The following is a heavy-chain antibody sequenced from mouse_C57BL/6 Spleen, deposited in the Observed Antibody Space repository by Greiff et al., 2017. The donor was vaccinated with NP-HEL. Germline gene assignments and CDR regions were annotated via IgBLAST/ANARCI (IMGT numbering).Heavy chain of an antibody. J-gene: IGHJ4*01. Sequence: QVQLQQSGAELARPGASVKLSCKASGYTFTSYGISWVKQRPGQGLEWIGEIYPRSGNTYYNEKFKGKATLTADKSSSTAYMELRSLTSEDSAVYFCARSGDYSNLYYYAMDYWGQGTSVTVSS. CDR1: GYTFTSYG. D-gene: IGHD2-5*01. CDR3: ARSGDYSNLYYYAMDY. V-gene: IGHV1-81*01. CDR2: IYPRSGNT.